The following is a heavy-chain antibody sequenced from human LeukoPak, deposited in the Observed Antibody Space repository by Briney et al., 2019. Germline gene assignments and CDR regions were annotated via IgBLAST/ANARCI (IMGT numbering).Heavy chain of an antibody. Sequence: PSETLSLTCAVYGGSLSGYYWGWIRQPPGKGREWIGEINHSGSTNYNPSLKSRVSISVATSKNQFSLKLGSVHAADTAVYYCARDYDSGTGHWYFDLWGRDTLVTVCS. V-gene: IGHV4-34*01. J-gene: IGHJ2*01. D-gene: IGHD3-9*01. CDR2: INHSGST. CDR3: ARDYDSGTGHWYFDL. CDR1: GGSLSGYY.